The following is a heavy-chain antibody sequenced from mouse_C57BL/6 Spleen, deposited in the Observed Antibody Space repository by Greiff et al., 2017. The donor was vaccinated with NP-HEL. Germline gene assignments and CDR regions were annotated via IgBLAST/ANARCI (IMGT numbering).Heavy chain of an antibody. Sequence: VQLQQSGAELVKPGASVKISCKASGYAFSSYWMNWVKQRPGKGLEWIGQIYPGDGDTNYNGKFKGKATLTADKSSSTAYMQLSSLTSEDSAVYFCARGNYGNHAWFAYWGQGTLVTVSA. J-gene: IGHJ3*01. V-gene: IGHV1-80*01. CDR2: IYPGDGDT. D-gene: IGHD2-1*01. CDR3: ARGNYGNHAWFAY. CDR1: GYAFSSYW.